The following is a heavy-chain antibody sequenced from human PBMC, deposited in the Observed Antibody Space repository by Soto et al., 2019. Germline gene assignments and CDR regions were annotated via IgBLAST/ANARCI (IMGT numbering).Heavy chain of an antibody. D-gene: IGHD3-3*01. CDR3: AAVPVLRFLKWLPAYFDY. CDR1: GFMFTSSA. V-gene: IGHV1-58*01. J-gene: IGHJ4*02. Sequence: SVKVYCKTSGFMFTSSAVQWVRQASGQRLEWIGWLVVGSGNTHYAQHFQERVALTRDMSTGTAYMELSSLRSEDTAVYYCAAVPVLRFLKWLPAYFDYWGQGTLVTGSS. CDR2: LVVGSGNT.